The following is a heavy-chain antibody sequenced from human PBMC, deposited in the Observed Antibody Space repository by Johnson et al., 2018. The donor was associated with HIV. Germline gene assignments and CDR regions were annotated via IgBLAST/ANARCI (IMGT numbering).Heavy chain of an antibody. Sequence: VQLVESGGGVVRPGGSLRLSCVASGFTFDDYGMSWVRQAPEKGLEWVSGINWNGGSTGYADSVKGRFTISRDNAKNSLYLQMNSLRAEDTALYYCATGENLKWELRFVDAFDIWGQGTMVTVSS. CDR1: GFTFDDYG. D-gene: IGHD1-26*01. J-gene: IGHJ3*02. CDR2: INWNGGST. V-gene: IGHV3-20*04. CDR3: ATGENLKWELRFVDAFDI.